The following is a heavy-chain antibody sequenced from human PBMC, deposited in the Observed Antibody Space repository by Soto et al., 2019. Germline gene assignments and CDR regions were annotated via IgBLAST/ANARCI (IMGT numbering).Heavy chain of an antibody. Sequence: QVQLVQSGAEVKKPGASVKVSCKASGYTFTSYGISWVRQAPGQGLEWMGWISAYNGNTNYAQKLQGRVTMTTDSATSTAYMELRSLRSDDTAVYYCARDSSSGWWGSGWFDPWVEGTLVTVSS. CDR1: GYTFTSYG. V-gene: IGHV1-18*01. CDR2: ISAYNGNT. J-gene: IGHJ5*02. CDR3: ARDSSSGWWGSGWFDP. D-gene: IGHD6-19*01.